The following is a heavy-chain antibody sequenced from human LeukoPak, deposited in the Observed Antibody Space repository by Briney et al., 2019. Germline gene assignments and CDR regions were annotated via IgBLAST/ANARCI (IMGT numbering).Heavy chain of an antibody. J-gene: IGHJ4*02. CDR1: GYTFTSYG. V-gene: IGHV1-69*13. D-gene: IGHD3-10*01. CDR3: ATGSHGGGDY. Sequence: ASVKVSCKASGYTFTSYGINWLRQAPGQGLEWMGAITPVTGPTNYAQKFQDRVTITAVESTDTAYMEMSGLRSEDTAVFYCATGSHGGGDYWGQGSLVIVSS. CDR2: ITPVTGPT.